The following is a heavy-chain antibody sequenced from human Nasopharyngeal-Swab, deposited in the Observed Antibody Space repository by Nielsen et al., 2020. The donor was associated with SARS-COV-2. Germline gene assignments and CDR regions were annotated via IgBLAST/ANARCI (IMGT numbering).Heavy chain of an antibody. CDR3: ARDGLDYDFWSAYFMDV. D-gene: IGHD3-3*01. V-gene: IGHV3-21*01. J-gene: IGHJ6*02. CDR1: GFTFNNYN. Sequence: GESLKMSWAASGFTFNNYNFNWVRQAPGKGLEWVSSISSSSSYIYYADSVKGRFTISRDNAKNSLYLQMNSLRAEDTAVYYCARDGLDYDFWSAYFMDVWGQGTTVTVSS. CDR2: ISSSSSYI.